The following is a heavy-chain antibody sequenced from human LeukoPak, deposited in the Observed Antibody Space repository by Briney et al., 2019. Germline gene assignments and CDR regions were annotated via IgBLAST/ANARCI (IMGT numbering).Heavy chain of an antibody. CDR3: ARASWVSTTDAVR. Sequence: QPGGSLLLSCAASGLSFTTFAMSWVRQGPARGLEWVSSMKGTGETFYADSVKGRFTLSRDSSRNTVHLQLNNLRVEDTAIYYCARASWVSTTDAVRWGQGTLVTVSS. CDR2: MKGTGET. CDR1: GLSFTTFA. V-gene: IGHV3-23*01. D-gene: IGHD1-14*01. J-gene: IGHJ4*02.